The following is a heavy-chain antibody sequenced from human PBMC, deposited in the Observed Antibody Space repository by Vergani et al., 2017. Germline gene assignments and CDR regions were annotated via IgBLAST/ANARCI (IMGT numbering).Heavy chain of an antibody. V-gene: IGHV1-2*02. CDR2: VNPNSGDT. Sequence: QVQLVQSGAEVKKPGASVKVSCKASGYTFTGYYMHWVRQAPGQGLEWIGWVNPNSGDTNYAQKFQGRVTMTRDTSISTAYMELSRLRSDDTAVYYCANMYGSGSYYSFFDHWGQGTLVTVSS. CDR1: GYTFTGYY. J-gene: IGHJ4*02. CDR3: ANMYGSGSYYSFFDH. D-gene: IGHD3-10*01.